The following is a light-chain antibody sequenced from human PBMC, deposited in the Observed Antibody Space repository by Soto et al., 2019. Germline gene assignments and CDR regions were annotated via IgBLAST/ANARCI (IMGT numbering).Light chain of an antibody. CDR3: QSYDGPLSVSYV. Sequence: QSVLTQPPSVSGAPGQRVTISCTGSSSNIGAGYDVHWYQQLPGTAPKLIIYGTTNRPSGVPDRFSGSKSGTSASLAITGLHLADEADYYSQSYDGPLSVSYVLGIGTKVTVL. V-gene: IGLV1-40*01. CDR2: GTT. CDR1: SSNIGAGYD. J-gene: IGLJ1*01.